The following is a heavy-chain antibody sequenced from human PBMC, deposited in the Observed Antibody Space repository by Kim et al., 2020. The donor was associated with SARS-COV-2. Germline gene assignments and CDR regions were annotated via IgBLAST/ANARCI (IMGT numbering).Heavy chain of an antibody. CDR2: INTDGSDT. J-gene: IGHJ4*02. CDR3: ARDLSYYGDAFDC. V-gene: IGHV3-74*01. CDR1: GFSFGNYW. Sequence: GGSLRLSCAASGFSFGNYWMHWVRQAPGKGLVWVSRINTDGSDTSYADSVKGRFTISRDNAKNTLFLQMNSLRAEDTAIYYCARDLSYYGDAFDCWGQGT. D-gene: IGHD4-17*01.